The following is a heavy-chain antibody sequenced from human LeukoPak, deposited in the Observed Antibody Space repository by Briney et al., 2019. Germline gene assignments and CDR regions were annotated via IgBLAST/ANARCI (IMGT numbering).Heavy chain of an antibody. D-gene: IGHD3-3*01. V-gene: IGHV1-18*01. Sequence: GASVTVSCTASGYTFTSYGISWVRQAPGQGLEWMGWISAYNGNTNYAQKLQGRVTMTTDTSTSTAYMELRSLRSDDTAVYYCARYYYDFWSATEERNWFDPWGQGTLVTVSS. J-gene: IGHJ5*02. CDR2: ISAYNGNT. CDR3: ARYYYDFWSATEERNWFDP. CDR1: GYTFTSYG.